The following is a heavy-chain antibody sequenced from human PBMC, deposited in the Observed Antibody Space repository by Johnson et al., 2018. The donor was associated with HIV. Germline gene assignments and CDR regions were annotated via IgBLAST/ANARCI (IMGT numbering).Heavy chain of an antibody. J-gene: IGHJ3*02. CDR2: IYSGGST. Sequence: VQLVESGGGVVRPGGSLRLSCAASGFTVSSNYMSWVRQAPGKGLEWVSVIYSGGSTYYADSVKGRFTISRDNSKNTLYLQMNSLRAEDTAVYYCARGVGHDAFDIWGQGTMVTFSS. CDR3: ARGVGHDAFDI. V-gene: IGHV3-66*02. D-gene: IGHD1-26*01. CDR1: GFTVSSNY.